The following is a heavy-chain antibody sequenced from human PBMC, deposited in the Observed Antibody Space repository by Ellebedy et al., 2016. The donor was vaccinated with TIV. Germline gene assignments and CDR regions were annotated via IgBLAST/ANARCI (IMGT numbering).Heavy chain of an antibody. V-gene: IGHV3-23*01. J-gene: IGHJ4*02. CDR3: TNEGRYYGSAPLDY. D-gene: IGHD3-10*01. CDR1: GFTFRNYV. CDR2: ISGESGNT. Sequence: GESLKISCATSGFTFRNYVMTWVRQAPGKGLEWVSGISGESGNTYYADSVKGRFTTSRDNSKDTLYLHMTDLRVDDTAIYYCTNEGRYYGSAPLDYWGRGILVTVSS.